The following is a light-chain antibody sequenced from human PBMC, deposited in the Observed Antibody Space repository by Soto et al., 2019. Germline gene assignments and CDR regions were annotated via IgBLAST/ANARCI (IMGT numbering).Light chain of an antibody. CDR2: DTS. CDR1: PGVDRY. V-gene: IGKV3-11*01. J-gene: IGKJ3*01. Sequence: EIVLKQSPATLSLSPGETATLSCRASPGVDRYLAWYQQKVGQSPRLIIYDTSNRVTGVPPRFSGSGYGTDFTLTITSLQPEDYALYFCQHRRDSPPGFGPGTRVEIK. CDR3: QHRRDSPPG.